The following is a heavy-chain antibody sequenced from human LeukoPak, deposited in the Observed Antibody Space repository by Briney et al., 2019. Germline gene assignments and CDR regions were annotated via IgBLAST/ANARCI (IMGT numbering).Heavy chain of an antibody. CDR2: IFYTGST. J-gene: IGHJ5*02. D-gene: IGHD2-8*01. Sequence: SETLSLTCAVSGDSISTTRYHWGWIRQPPGKGLEWMASIFYTGSTYYNSSLKSRATISVDTSKNQFSLKLTSVTAADTAVYYCARHLMSVIDPWGQGTLVTVSS. V-gene: IGHV4-39*01. CDR3: ARHLMSVIDP. CDR1: GDSISTTRYH.